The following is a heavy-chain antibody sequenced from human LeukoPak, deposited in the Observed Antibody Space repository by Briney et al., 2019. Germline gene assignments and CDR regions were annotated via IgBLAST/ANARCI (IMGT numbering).Heavy chain of an antibody. CDR1: GGSISSYY. CDR2: IYYSGST. D-gene: IGHD3-22*01. V-gene: IGHV4-59*12. CDR3: ARDGHNYYDSSGYYFDKNAFDI. J-gene: IGHJ3*02. Sequence: SETLSLTCAVSGGSISSYYWSWIRQPPGKGLEWIGYIYYSGSTYYNPSLKSRVTISVDTSKNQFSLKLSSVTAADTAVYYCARDGHNYYDSSGYYFDKNAFDIWGQGTMVTVSS.